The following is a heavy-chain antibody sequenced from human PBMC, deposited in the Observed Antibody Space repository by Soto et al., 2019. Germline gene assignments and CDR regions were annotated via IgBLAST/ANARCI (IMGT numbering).Heavy chain of an antibody. CDR3: ARVGPYGSSTSRYVGYNWFDP. J-gene: IGHJ5*02. D-gene: IGHD2-2*01. CDR2: IYYSGST. CDR1: GGSISSYY. V-gene: IGHV4-59*01. Sequence: SETLSLTCTVSGGSISSYYWSWIRQPPGKGLEWIGYIYYSGSTNYNPSLKSRVTISVDTSKNKFSLKLSSVTAADTAVYYCARVGPYGSSTSRYVGYNWFDPWGQGTLVTVSS.